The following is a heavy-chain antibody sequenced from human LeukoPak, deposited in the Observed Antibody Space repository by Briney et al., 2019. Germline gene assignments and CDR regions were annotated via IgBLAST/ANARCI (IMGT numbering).Heavy chain of an antibody. CDR3: ARAGGSYYYMDV. J-gene: IGHJ6*03. D-gene: IGHD1-26*01. Sequence: GGPLRLSCAASGFTFSSYSMNWVRQAPGKGLEWVSSINSNSRYIFYTDSVKGRFTISRDNAKNSLYLQMNSLRAEDTAVYYCARAGGSYYYMDVWGKGTTVTVSS. V-gene: IGHV3-21*01. CDR2: INSNSRYI. CDR1: GFTFSSYS.